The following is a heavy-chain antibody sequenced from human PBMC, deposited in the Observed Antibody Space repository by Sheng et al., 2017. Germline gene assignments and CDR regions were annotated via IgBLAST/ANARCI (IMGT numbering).Heavy chain of an antibody. CDR3: ARVYYYDSSGLDAFDI. Sequence: QLQLQESGPGLVKPSETLSLTCTVSGGSISSYYWSWIRQPPGKGLEWIGYIYYTGSTNYNPSLKSRVTISVDRSKNQFSLKLSSVTAADTAVYYCARVYYYDSSGLDAFDIWGQGTMVTVSS. CDR1: GGSISSYY. V-gene: IGHV4-59*01. J-gene: IGHJ3*02. CDR2: IYYTGST. D-gene: IGHD3-22*01.